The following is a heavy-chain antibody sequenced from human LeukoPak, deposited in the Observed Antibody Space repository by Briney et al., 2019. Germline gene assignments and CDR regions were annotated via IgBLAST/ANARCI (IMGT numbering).Heavy chain of an antibody. Sequence: GRSLRLSCAASGFTFSSYGMHWVRQAPGKGLEWVAVISYDGSNKYYADSAKGRFTISRDNSKNTLYLQMNSLRAEDTAVYYCAKDPSRYSGTIDYFDYWGQGTLVTVSS. CDR1: GFTFSSYG. V-gene: IGHV3-30*18. J-gene: IGHJ4*02. CDR2: ISYDGSNK. CDR3: AKDPSRYSGTIDYFDY. D-gene: IGHD1-26*01.